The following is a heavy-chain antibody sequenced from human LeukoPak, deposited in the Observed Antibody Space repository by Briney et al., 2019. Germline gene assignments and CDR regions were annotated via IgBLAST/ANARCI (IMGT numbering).Heavy chain of an antibody. J-gene: IGHJ4*02. Sequence: SETLSLTCAVYGGSFSGYYWSWIRQPPGKGLEWIGEINHSGSTNYNPSLKSRVTISVDTSKNQFSLKLSSVTAADTAVYYCARVPRYDFWSGYYDYWGQGTLVTVSS. D-gene: IGHD3-3*01. CDR1: GGSFSGYY. V-gene: IGHV4-34*01. CDR3: ARVPRYDFWSGYYDY. CDR2: INHSGST.